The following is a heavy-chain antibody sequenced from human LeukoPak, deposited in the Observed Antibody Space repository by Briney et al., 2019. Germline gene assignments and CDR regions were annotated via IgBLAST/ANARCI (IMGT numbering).Heavy chain of an antibody. Sequence: PGGSLRLSCAASRFTFNSYAMSWVRQAPGKGLEWVSVIGGSNGITFYVGSVKGRFTISRDNSKNTLYLQMNSLRAEDTAVYYCAKTMATIVNYYYGMDVWGQGTTVTVSS. J-gene: IGHJ6*02. CDR1: RFTFNSYA. CDR2: IGGSNGIT. CDR3: AKTMATIVNYYYGMDV. V-gene: IGHV3-23*01. D-gene: IGHD5-24*01.